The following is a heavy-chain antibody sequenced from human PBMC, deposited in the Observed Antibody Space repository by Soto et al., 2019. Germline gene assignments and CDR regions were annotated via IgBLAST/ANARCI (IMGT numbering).Heavy chain of an antibody. V-gene: IGHV5-10-1*01. Sequence: GEPLKISCKGAGYSFISYWISWVRQMPGKGLEWMGRIDPSDSYTNYSPSFQGHVTISADKSISTAYLQWSSLKASDTAMYYCARHTEYYDSSGYFFDYWGQGTLVTVSS. CDR2: IDPSDSYT. CDR1: GYSFISYW. D-gene: IGHD3-22*01. CDR3: ARHTEYYDSSGYFFDY. J-gene: IGHJ4*02.